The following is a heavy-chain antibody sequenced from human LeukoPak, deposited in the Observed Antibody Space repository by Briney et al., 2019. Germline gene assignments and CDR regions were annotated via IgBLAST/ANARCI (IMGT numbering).Heavy chain of an antibody. CDR1: GGTFSSYT. D-gene: IGHD6-19*01. V-gene: IGHV1-69*04. CDR3: AREPGIAVAGPYFDY. Sequence: SVKVSCKACGGTFSSYTISWVRQAPGQGLEWMGRSIPILGIANYAQKFQGRVTITADKSTSTAYMELSSLRSEDTAVYYCAREPGIAVAGPYFDYWGRGTLVTVSS. CDR2: SIPILGIA. J-gene: IGHJ4*02.